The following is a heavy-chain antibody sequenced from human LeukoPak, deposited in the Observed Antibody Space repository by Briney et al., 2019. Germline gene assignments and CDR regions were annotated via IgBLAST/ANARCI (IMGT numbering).Heavy chain of an antibody. Sequence: SETLSLTCTVSGGSISSYYWSWIRQPPGKGLELIGYIYYSGSTNYNPSLKSRVTISVDTSKNQFSLKLSSVTAADTAVYYCARDVGWGDFDYWGQGTPVTVSS. V-gene: IGHV4-59*01. CDR1: GGSISSYY. D-gene: IGHD6-19*01. CDR3: ARDVGWGDFDY. J-gene: IGHJ4*02. CDR2: IYYSGST.